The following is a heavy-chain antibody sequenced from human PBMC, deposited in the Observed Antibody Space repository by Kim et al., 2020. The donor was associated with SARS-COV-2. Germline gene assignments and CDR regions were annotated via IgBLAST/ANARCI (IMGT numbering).Heavy chain of an antibody. CDR3: ARGGATTFGGLRYYYGMDV. CDR1: SGSFSGYY. V-gene: IGHV4-34*01. D-gene: IGHD3-16*01. CDR2: ITHSGNT. Sequence: SETLSLTCTVYSGSFSGYYWSWIRQPPGKGLEWIGEITHSGNTNYNPSLKSRVTISVETSKNQFSLILSSVTAADTAVYYCARGGATTFGGLRYYYGMDVWGQGTTVTVSS. J-gene: IGHJ6*02.